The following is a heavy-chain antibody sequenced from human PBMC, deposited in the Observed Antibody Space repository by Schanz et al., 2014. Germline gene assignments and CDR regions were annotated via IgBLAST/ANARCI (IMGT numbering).Heavy chain of an antibody. CDR3: ARDRLECGAECYSVEVFEI. V-gene: IGHV1-69*08. Sequence: QVQLVQSGAEVKKPGSSVKVSCKASGGTFSSYTISWVRQAPGQGLEWMGRVIPILGVTHYAQKIQGRVTITADKSTTTAYMELSGLRSEDTTVYYGARDRLECGAECYSVEVFEIWGQGTLVIVSS. CDR2: VIPILGVT. D-gene: IGHD2-21*01. CDR1: GGTFSSYT. J-gene: IGHJ4*02.